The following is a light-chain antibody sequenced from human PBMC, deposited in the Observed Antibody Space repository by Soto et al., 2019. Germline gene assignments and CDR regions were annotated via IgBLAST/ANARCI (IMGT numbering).Light chain of an antibody. J-gene: IGKJ5*01. CDR3: QQGNSFPLT. Sequence: DIQMTQSPSSVSASVGDRVTITCRASQTINSWLAWYQQKPGRAPELLIYTASTLQSGVPSRFRGSASGTDFTLTINNLQPEDFATYYCQQGNSFPLTFGQGTRLEIK. CDR2: TAS. V-gene: IGKV1-12*01. CDR1: QTINSW.